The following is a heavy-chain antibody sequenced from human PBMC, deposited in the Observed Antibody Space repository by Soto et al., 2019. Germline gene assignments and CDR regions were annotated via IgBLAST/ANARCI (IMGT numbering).Heavy chain of an antibody. V-gene: IGHV1-46*01. Sequence: QVQLVQSGAEVKKPGASVKVSCKASGYTFTSYYMHWVRQAPGQGLEWMGIINPSGGSTSYAQKFQGRVTMTRDTSTSTVYMELSSLRSEDTAVYYCARDHVLAVAAGWFDPWGQGTLVTVSS. J-gene: IGHJ5*02. CDR2: INPSGGST. CDR3: ARDHVLAVAAGWFDP. CDR1: GYTFTSYY. D-gene: IGHD6-19*01.